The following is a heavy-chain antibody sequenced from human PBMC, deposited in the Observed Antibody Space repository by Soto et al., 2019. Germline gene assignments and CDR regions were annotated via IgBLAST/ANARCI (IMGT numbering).Heavy chain of an antibody. CDR2: LYGNSGGI. V-gene: IGHV3-23*01. J-gene: IGHJ4*01. CDR1: GFSFGSNA. Sequence: GGSLRLSCAASGFSFGSNAMTWVRQAHGKRQESGAGLYGNSGGIQYADSLRGRFTTFRDNSHNLVFLHMRILRVDDTAVYFCAKDGVSGDGLGLMDHWGHGTLVTVSS. D-gene: IGHD2-21*02. CDR3: AKDGVSGDGLGLMDH.